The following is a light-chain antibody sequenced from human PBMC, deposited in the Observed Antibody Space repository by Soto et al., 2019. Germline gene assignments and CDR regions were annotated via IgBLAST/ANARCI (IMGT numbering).Light chain of an antibody. CDR2: AAS. CDR1: QGIGSY. CDR3: QQVNAYPWT. Sequence: DIQLTQSPSFLSASVGDRVTITCRASQGIGSYLAWYQQKPGKAPKLLIYAASTLQSGVPSRFSGSGSGPEFTLTIRSLQPEDFASYYCQQVNAYPWTFGQGTKVEIE. J-gene: IGKJ1*01. V-gene: IGKV1-9*01.